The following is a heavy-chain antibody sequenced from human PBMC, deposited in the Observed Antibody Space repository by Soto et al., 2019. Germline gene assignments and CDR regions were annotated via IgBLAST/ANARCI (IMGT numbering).Heavy chain of an antibody. CDR2: IFYSGST. CDR1: SSYG. V-gene: IGHV4-39*01. D-gene: IGHD6-19*01. J-gene: IGHJ4*02. Sequence: SSYGMHWLRQPPGKGLEWVGTIFYSGSTYYNPSLKSRVTISVDTSKNQFSLRLTCVTAADTALYYCARRYGWLYFDYWGQGSLVTVSS. CDR3: ARRYGWLYFDY.